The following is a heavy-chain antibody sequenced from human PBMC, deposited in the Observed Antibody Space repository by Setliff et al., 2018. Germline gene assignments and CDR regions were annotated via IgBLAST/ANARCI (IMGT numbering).Heavy chain of an antibody. CDR2: INPNSGGT. V-gene: IGHV1-2*02. CDR3: ARGDIVVVPAPKGYFDL. CDR1: GYTFTGYY. D-gene: IGHD2-2*01. J-gene: IGHJ2*01. Sequence: GASVKVSCKASGYTFTGYYMHWVRQAPGQGLEWMGWINPNSGGTNYAQKFQGRVTMTRDTSISTAYMALSRLRSDDTAVYYCARGDIVVVPAPKGYFDLWGRGTLVTVSS.